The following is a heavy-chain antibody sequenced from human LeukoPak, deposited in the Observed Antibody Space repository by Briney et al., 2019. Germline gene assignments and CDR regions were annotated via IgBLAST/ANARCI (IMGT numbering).Heavy chain of an antibody. J-gene: IGHJ4*02. D-gene: IGHD1-7*01. CDR3: AKDERNWNYNLASQTYD. CDR2: IRYDGSNK. V-gene: IGHV3-30*02. Sequence: GGSLRLSCAASGFTFSSYGMHCVRQAPGKGLEWVAFIRYDGSNKYYADSVKGRFTISRDNSKNTLYLQMNSLRAEDTAVYYCAKDERNWNYNLASQTYDWGQGTLVTVSS. CDR1: GFTFSSYG.